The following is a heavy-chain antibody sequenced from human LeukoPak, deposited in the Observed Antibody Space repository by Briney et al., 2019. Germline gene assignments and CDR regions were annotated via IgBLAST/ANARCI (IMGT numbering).Heavy chain of an antibody. CDR1: GYTLTESS. J-gene: IGHJ1*01. Sequence: ASVKVSCKVSGYTLTESSMHWVRQAPGKGLEWMGGFDPEDGETIYAQKFQGRVTMTEDTSTDTAYMELSSLRSEDTAVYYCATSVVVVPAAQGPEYFQHWGQGTLVTVSS. D-gene: IGHD2-2*01. V-gene: IGHV1-24*01. CDR3: ATSVVVVPAAQGPEYFQH. CDR2: FDPEDGET.